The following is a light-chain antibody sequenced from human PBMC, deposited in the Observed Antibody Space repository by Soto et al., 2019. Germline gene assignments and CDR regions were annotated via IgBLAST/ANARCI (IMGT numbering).Light chain of an antibody. Sequence: IMMTQSPATLSVSPGDRATLSCRASQSLSINLAWYQQKPGQAPRLLIYAASTRATGVPARFSGSGSGTEFTLTISSLQSEDFAVYYCLQYNNWPTFGQGTRLEI. CDR1: QSLSIN. CDR2: AAS. J-gene: IGKJ5*01. CDR3: LQYNNWPT. V-gene: IGKV3-15*01.